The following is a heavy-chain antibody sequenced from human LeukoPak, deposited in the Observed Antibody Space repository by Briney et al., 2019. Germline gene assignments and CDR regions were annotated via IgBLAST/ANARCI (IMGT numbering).Heavy chain of an antibody. V-gene: IGHV3-21*01. D-gene: IGHD5-24*01. CDR1: GFSFSTYD. CDR3: ARWLQTRYYMDV. Sequence: GGSLRLSCAAAGFSFSTYDMNWVRQAPGKGLEWVSSISIASSYIFYADSVKGRFTISRDNANNSLYQQMSSLRAEDTAVYYCARWLQTRYYMDVWGKGTTVTVSS. CDR2: ISIASSYI. J-gene: IGHJ6*03.